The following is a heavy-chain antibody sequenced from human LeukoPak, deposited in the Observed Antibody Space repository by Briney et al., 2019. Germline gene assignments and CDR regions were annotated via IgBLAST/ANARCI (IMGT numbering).Heavy chain of an antibody. Sequence: PSETLSLTCAVYGGSFSGYYWSWIRQPPGKGLEWIGEINHSGSTNYNPSLKSRVTISVDTSKNQFSLKLSSVTAADTAVYYCARGYGEYSGYDYVYYFDYWGQGTLVTVSS. V-gene: IGHV4-34*01. J-gene: IGHJ4*02. CDR3: ARGYGEYSGYDYVYYFDY. CDR1: GGSFSGYY. CDR2: INHSGST. D-gene: IGHD5-12*01.